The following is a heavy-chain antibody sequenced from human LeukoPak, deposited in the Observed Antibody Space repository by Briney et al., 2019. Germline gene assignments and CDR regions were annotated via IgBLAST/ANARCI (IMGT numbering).Heavy chain of an antibody. V-gene: IGHV3-7*03. J-gene: IGHJ4*02. Sequence: GGSLRLSCAASGFTLGYYWMTWVRQVPGKGLEWVASIKQDGSEKHYVDSVKGRFTISRDNAEKSLYLQMNSLRAEDTAVYYCARGLTSDYWGQGTLVTVSS. CDR2: IKQDGSEK. CDR3: ARGLTSDY. CDR1: GFTLGYYW.